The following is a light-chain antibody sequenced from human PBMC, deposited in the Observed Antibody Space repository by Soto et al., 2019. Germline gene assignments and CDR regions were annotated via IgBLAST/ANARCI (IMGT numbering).Light chain of an antibody. V-gene: IGKV1-5*01. Sequence: DIQMTQSPSTLSASVGDRVTITCRASQSISSWLAWYQQKPGKAPKLLIYDASSLESGVPSRFSGSGSGTEFTLTISSLQPDDFATHYCQQYNTFSPSTFGQGTKVEI. CDR1: QSISSW. J-gene: IGKJ1*01. CDR3: QQYNTFSPST. CDR2: DAS.